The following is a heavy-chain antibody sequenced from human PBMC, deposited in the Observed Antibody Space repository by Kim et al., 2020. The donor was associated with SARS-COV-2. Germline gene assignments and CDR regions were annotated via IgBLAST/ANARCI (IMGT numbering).Heavy chain of an antibody. Sequence: SETLSLTCAVYGGSFSGYYWSWIRQPPGKGLEWIGEINHSGSTNYNPSLKSRVTISVDTSKNQFSLKLSSVTAADTAVYYCAEEGPMGDAFDIWGQGTMVTVSS. CDR1: GGSFSGYY. CDR3: AEEGPMGDAFDI. J-gene: IGHJ3*02. V-gene: IGHV4-34*01. CDR2: INHSGST.